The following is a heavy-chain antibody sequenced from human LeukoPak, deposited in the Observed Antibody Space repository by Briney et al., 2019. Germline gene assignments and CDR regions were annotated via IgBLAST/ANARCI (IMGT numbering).Heavy chain of an antibody. Sequence: GGSLRLSCAASGFTFSSYSMNWVRQAPGKGLEWVSSISSSSSYIYYADSVKGRFTISRDNAKNSLYLQMNSLRAEDTAVYYCASSIVSTDRLYCLDVWGQGTTVTVSS. CDR1: GFTFSSYS. D-gene: IGHD5/OR15-5a*01. V-gene: IGHV3-21*01. CDR2: ISSSSSYI. J-gene: IGHJ6*02. CDR3: ASSIVSTDRLYCLDV.